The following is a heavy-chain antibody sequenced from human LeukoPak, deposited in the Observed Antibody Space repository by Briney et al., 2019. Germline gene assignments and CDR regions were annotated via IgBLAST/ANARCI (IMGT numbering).Heavy chain of an antibody. J-gene: IGHJ4*02. Sequence: GGSLRLSCAASGFTFSSYTMNWVRQAPGKGLEWVSSISSSSTYINYADSVKGRFTISRDNAKNSLYLQMNSLRAEDTAVYYCARDRSPGNFDYWGQGILVTVSS. CDR2: ISSSSTYI. CDR3: ARDRSPGNFDY. CDR1: GFTFSSYT. V-gene: IGHV3-21*01. D-gene: IGHD3-10*01.